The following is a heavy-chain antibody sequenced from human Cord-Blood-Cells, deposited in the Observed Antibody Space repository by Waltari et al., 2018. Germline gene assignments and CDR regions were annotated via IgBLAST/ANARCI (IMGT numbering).Heavy chain of an antibody. CDR2: INHSGST. D-gene: IGHD3-10*01. CDR3: ARGRGSPGSICDY. V-gene: IGHV4-34*01. J-gene: IGHJ4*02. CDR1: GGSFSGYY. Sequence: QVQLQQWGAGLLKPSETLSLTCAVYGGSFSGYYWSWIRQPPGKGLEWIGEINHSGSTNYNPSLKSRVTISVDTSKNQFSLKLSSVTAADTAVYYCARGRGSPGSICDYWGQGTLVTVSS.